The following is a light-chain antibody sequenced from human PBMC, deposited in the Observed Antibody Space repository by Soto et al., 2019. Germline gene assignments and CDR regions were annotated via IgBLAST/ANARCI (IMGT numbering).Light chain of an antibody. CDR2: ETS. CDR1: QSVNRW. CDR3: RRSFTTWT. Sequence: QMSQSPSSLYTSVLDRVTITCRASQSVNRWLAWYQQKPGKAPKLLIYETSSLESGVPSRFGGSGSGTEFTLTISNLQPEDFATDYCRRSFTTWTFGQGTKV. J-gene: IGKJ1*01. V-gene: IGKV1-5*03.